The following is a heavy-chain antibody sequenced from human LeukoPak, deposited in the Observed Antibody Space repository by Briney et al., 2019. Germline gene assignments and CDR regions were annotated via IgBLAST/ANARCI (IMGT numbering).Heavy chain of an antibody. D-gene: IGHD5-12*01. Sequence: GGSLRLSCAASGFTFSSYAMHWVRQAPGKGLEWVAVISYDGSNKYYADSVKGRFTISRDNSKNTLYLQMNSLRAEDTAVYYCAIDIGVDGQGYSGYDSPDYWGQGTLVTVSS. CDR1: GFTFSSYA. V-gene: IGHV3-30-3*01. J-gene: IGHJ4*02. CDR3: AIDIGVDGQGYSGYDSPDY. CDR2: ISYDGSNK.